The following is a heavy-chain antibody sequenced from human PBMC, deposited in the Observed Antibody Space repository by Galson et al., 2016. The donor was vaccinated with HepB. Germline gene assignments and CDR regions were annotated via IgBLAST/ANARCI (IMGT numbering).Heavy chain of an antibody. Sequence: SLRLSCAASGFTFSSYAMHWVRQAPGKGLEWVAVISYDGSNKYYADSVKGRFTISRDNSKNTLYLQMNSLRAEDTAVYYCARDGGSRRCPLDYYYGMDVWGKGTTVTVSS. CDR2: ISYDGSNK. CDR1: GFTFSSYA. J-gene: IGHJ6*04. CDR3: ARDGGSRRCPLDYYYGMDV. D-gene: IGHD3-3*01. V-gene: IGHV3-30-3*01.